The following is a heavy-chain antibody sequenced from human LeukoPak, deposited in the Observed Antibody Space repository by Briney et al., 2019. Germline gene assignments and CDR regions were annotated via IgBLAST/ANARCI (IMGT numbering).Heavy chain of an antibody. CDR3: ASSTLGYCSGGSCYDY. CDR1: GGTFSSYA. J-gene: IGHJ4*02. D-gene: IGHD2-15*01. Sequence: SVKVSCKASGGTFSSYAISWVRQAPGQGLEWMGGIIPIFGTANYAQKFQGSVTITTDESTSTAYMELSSLRSEDTAVYYCASSTLGYCSGGSCYDYWGQGTLVTVSS. V-gene: IGHV1-69*05. CDR2: IIPIFGTA.